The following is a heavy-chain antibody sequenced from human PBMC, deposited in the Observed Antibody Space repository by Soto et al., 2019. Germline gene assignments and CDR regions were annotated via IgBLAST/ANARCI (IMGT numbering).Heavy chain of an antibody. CDR1: GFSLSTSGVG. Sequence: QITLKESGPTLVKPTQTLTLTCTFSGFSLSTSGVGVGWIRQPPGKALEWLALIYWDDDKRYSPSLKSRLTIPKDTSKNQVVLTMTNMDPVDTATYYCAHRHGSSGWRVPGAFDIWGQGTMVTVSS. CDR2: IYWDDDK. J-gene: IGHJ3*02. D-gene: IGHD6-19*01. V-gene: IGHV2-5*02. CDR3: AHRHGSSGWRVPGAFDI.